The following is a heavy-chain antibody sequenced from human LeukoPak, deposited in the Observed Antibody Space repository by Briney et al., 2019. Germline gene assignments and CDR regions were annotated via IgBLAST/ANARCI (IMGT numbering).Heavy chain of an antibody. V-gene: IGHV3-23*01. CDR3: AKELPLPITILGVEALPSFDH. D-gene: IGHD3-3*01. Sequence: SGGSLRLSCAATGFTFSNSAMSWVRQAPGRGLEWVSVISSSGGSPYYADSVKGRFTISRDNSKNTLYLQMNSLRADDTAVYYCAKELPLPITILGVEALPSFDHWGQGTLVTISS. CDR2: ISSSGGSP. CDR1: GFTFSNSA. J-gene: IGHJ4*02.